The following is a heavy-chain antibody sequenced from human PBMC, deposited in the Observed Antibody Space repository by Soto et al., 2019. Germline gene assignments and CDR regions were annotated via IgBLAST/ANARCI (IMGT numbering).Heavy chain of an antibody. D-gene: IGHD3-9*01. CDR1: GYTFSNYA. Sequence: SVKVSGKASGYTFSNYAIHWVRQAPGQRLEWMAWINAGNGDTKYSQNFQGRVTITRDTSASTAYMDLSSLRPEDTAVYYCARAPRSSGYYHYAMDVWGQGTTVTVSS. V-gene: IGHV1-3*01. CDR3: ARAPRSSGYYHYAMDV. CDR2: INAGNGDT. J-gene: IGHJ6*02.